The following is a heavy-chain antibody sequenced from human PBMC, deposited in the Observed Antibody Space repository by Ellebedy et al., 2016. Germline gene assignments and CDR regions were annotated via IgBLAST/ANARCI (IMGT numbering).Heavy chain of an antibody. D-gene: IGHD2-2*01. Sequence: SETLSLTCTVSGASISDYYYNWIRQSPGAGPEWIGYAHFTGKTNYNPSLRSRITMSVDTSKSQFSLKVTFVTAADTAMYYCTRVPNGSPSDFWGQGTLVTVSS. CDR2: AHFTGKT. CDR1: GASISDYY. J-gene: IGHJ4*02. CDR3: TRVPNGSPSDF. V-gene: IGHV4-59*08.